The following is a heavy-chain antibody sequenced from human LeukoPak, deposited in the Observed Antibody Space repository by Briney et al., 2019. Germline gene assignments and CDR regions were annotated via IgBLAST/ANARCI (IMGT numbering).Heavy chain of an antibody. CDR1: GFTFSSYA. CDR2: ISGSGGST. Sequence: GGSLRLSCAASGFTFSSYAMSWVRQAPGKGLEWVSAISGSGGSTYYADSVKGRFTISRDNSKNTLYLQMNSLRAEDTAVYYCARPGIQLWSDYYFDYWGQGTLVTVSS. CDR3: ARPGIQLWSDYYFDY. J-gene: IGHJ4*02. V-gene: IGHV3-23*01. D-gene: IGHD5-18*01.